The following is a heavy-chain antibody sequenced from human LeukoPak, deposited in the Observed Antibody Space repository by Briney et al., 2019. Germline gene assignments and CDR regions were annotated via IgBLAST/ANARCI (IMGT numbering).Heavy chain of an antibody. Sequence: KPSETLSLTCTVSGGSISSGGYYWSWIRQPPGKGLEWIGYIYHSGSTYYNPSLKSRVTISVDRSKNQFSLKLSSVTAADTAVYYCARVGRLGPYNWFDPWGQGTLVTVSS. J-gene: IGHJ5*02. D-gene: IGHD1-26*01. CDR3: ARVGRLGPYNWFDP. CDR1: GGSISSGGYY. V-gene: IGHV4-30-2*01. CDR2: IYHSGST.